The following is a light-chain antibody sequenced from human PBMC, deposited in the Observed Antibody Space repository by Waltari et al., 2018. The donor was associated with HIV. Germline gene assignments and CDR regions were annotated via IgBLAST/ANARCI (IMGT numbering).Light chain of an antibody. CDR2: RAS. CDR3: QQYSVDFYT. J-gene: IGKJ3*01. V-gene: IGKV1-5*03. Sequence: DIRMTQSPSTLSASVGDRVTITCRASQNISGCVGWYQQRPGKARRILIHRASNLECGVSPRFSGGGSGTEFSLTIAGLQPDDFATYYCQQYSVDFYTFGQGTKV. CDR1: QNISGC.